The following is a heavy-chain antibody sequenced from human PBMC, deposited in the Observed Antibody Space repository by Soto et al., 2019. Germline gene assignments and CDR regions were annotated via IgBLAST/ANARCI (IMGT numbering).Heavy chain of an antibody. Sequence: SETLSLTCTVSGGSISSSSYYWGWIRQPPGKGLEWIGSIYYSGSTYYKPSLKSRVTISVDTSKNQFSLKLSSVTAADTVVYYCARLHYDFWSGYYTYWFDPWGQGTLVTVS. J-gene: IGHJ5*02. V-gene: IGHV4-39*01. CDR1: GGSISSSSYY. CDR2: IYYSGST. CDR3: ARLHYDFWSGYYTYWFDP. D-gene: IGHD3-3*01.